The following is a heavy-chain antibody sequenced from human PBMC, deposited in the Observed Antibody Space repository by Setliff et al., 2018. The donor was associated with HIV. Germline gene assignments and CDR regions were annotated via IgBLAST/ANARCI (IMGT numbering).Heavy chain of an antibody. J-gene: IGHJ2*01. V-gene: IGHV4-34*01. Sequence: SETLSLTCAVHRGSFSHYYWTWSRQSPGKGLEWIAEINQERTTFYNSSLKSRLIMSLYTSRNEVSLRLNSVTAADTATYFCARVRFSFNNVRCFDLWGPGTRVTVSS. CDR2: INQERTT. CDR1: RGSFSHYY. D-gene: IGHD1-20*01. CDR3: ARVRFSFNNVRCFDL.